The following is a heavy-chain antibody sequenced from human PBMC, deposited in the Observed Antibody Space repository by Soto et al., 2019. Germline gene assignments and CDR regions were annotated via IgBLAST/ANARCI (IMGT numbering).Heavy chain of an antibody. CDR1: GGSISSGDYY. J-gene: IGHJ4*02. CDR2: IYYSGST. D-gene: IGHD3-10*01. V-gene: IGHV4-30-4*01. Sequence: SETLSLTCTVSGGSISSGDYYWSWIRQPPGKGLEWIGYIYYSGSTYYNPSLKSRVTISVDTSKNQFSLKLSSATAADTAVYYCATLPLGELLPQLVEWGQGTLVTVSS. CDR3: ATLPLGELLPQLVE.